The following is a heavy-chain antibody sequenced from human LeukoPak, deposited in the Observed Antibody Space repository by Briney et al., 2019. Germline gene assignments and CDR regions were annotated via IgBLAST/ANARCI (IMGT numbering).Heavy chain of an antibody. Sequence: SETLSLTCTVSGGSISSSSYYWGWIRQPPGKGLEWIGGIYYSGSTYYNPSLKSRVTISVDTSKNQFSLKLSSVTAADTAVYYCARHRGGAGPKYNWFDPWGQGTLVTVSS. CDR1: GGSISSSSYY. CDR3: ARHRGGAGPKYNWFDP. CDR2: IYYSGST. D-gene: IGHD4-23*01. J-gene: IGHJ5*02. V-gene: IGHV4-39*01.